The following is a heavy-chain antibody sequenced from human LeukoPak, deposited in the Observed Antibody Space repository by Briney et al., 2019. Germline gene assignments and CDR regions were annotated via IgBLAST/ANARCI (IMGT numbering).Heavy chain of an antibody. CDR3: ATDTMVREVVRFDP. Sequence: ASVKVSCQVSGYTLTELSMHWVGQAPGKGLEWMGGGDPEDGETIYAQKFQGRVTMTEDTSTDTAYMELSSLRSEDTAVYYCATDTMVREVVRFDPWGQGTLVTVSS. V-gene: IGHV1-24*01. CDR1: GYTLTELS. D-gene: IGHD3-10*01. J-gene: IGHJ5*02. CDR2: GDPEDGET.